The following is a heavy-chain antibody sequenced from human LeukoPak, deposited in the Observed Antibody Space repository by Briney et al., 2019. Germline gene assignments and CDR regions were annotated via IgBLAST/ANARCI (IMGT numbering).Heavy chain of an antibody. CDR2: ISGSGGST. CDR1: GFTFNSYA. J-gene: IGHJ6*02. CDR3: AKGAVYYYGSGSSVPVDV. D-gene: IGHD3-10*01. Sequence: GGSLRLSCAASGFTFNSYAMSWVRQAPGKGLEWVSAISGSGGSTYYADSVKGRFTISRDNSKNTLYLQMNSLRAEDTAVYYCAKGAVYYYGSGSSVPVDVWGQGTTVTVSS. V-gene: IGHV3-23*01.